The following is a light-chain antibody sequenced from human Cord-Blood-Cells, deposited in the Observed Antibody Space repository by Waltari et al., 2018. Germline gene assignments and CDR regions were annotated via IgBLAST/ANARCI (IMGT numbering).Light chain of an antibody. CDR2: EVS. J-gene: IGLJ1*01. CDR1: SSDVGGYNY. Sequence: QSALPQPTSVSGSPGQSITISCTGTSSDVGGYNYVSWYQQHPGKAPKLMIYEVSNRPSGVSNRFSGSKSGNTASLTISGLQAEDEADYYCSSYTSSNTLPFYVFGTGTKVTVL. CDR3: SSYTSSNTLPFYV. V-gene: IGLV2-14*01.